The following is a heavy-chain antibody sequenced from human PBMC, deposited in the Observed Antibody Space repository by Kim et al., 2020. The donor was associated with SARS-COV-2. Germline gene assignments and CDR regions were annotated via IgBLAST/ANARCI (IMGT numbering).Heavy chain of an antibody. J-gene: IGHJ4*02. Sequence: GESLKISCRGSGYTFSTHWIAWVRQMPGKGLEWMGMTYPADSNTRYSPSFEGLVIISVDKSINTAYLQWGSLQASDSAIYYCARRIAVRTYVGLDYWGQGTLLTVSS. CDR2: TYPADSNT. CDR1: GYTFSTHW. D-gene: IGHD2-21*01. V-gene: IGHV5-51*01. CDR3: ARRIAVRTYVGLDY.